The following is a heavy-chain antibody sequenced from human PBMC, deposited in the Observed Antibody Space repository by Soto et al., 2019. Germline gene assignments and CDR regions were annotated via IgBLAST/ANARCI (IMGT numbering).Heavy chain of an antibody. CDR2: INVTGAV. D-gene: IGHD2-21*01. J-gene: IGHJ5*02. CDR3: ARLRIATNNYKWFDP. CDR1: GAALNSGNYY. Sequence: SETLSLACSVSGAALNSGNYYWSWIRQVPGKGLEWIGHINVTGAVDYNPSLRDRITISQDTSERQFSLNLRLVTAADTAVYYCARLRIATNNYKWFDPWGQGTLVTVSS. V-gene: IGHV4-31*03.